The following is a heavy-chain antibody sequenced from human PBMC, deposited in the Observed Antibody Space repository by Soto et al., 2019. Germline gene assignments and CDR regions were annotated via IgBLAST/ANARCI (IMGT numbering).Heavy chain of an antibody. D-gene: IGHD6-13*01. CDR3: ARGVRAAAGTAGGWFDP. Sequence: GGSLRLSCAASGFTFSSYAMHWVRQAPGKGLEWVAVISYDGSNKYYADSVKGRFTISRDNSKNTLYLQMNSLRAEDTAVYYCARGVRAAAGTAGGWFDPWGQGTLVTVSS. V-gene: IGHV3-30-3*01. CDR2: ISYDGSNK. J-gene: IGHJ5*02. CDR1: GFTFSSYA.